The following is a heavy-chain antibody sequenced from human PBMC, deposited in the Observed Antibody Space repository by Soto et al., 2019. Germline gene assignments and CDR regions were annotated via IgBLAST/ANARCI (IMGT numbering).Heavy chain of an antibody. CDR3: AKVNIAAAGTLPFY. CDR1: GFTFSSYS. Sequence: GGSLRLSCAASGFTFSSYSMNWVRQAPGKGLEWVSAISAGGGNTYYADSVKGRFTISRDNSKNTLYLQMNSLRAEDTAVYYCAKVNIAAAGTLPFYWGQGTLVTVSS. D-gene: IGHD6-13*01. J-gene: IGHJ4*02. V-gene: IGHV3-23*01. CDR2: ISAGGGNT.